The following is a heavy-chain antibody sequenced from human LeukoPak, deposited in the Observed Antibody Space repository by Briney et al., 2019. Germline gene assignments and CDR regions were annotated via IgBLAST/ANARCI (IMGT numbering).Heavy chain of an antibody. CDR2: ITSSSSYI. V-gene: IGHV3-21*01. CDR3: ARDNYSSSWYKGEFVY. D-gene: IGHD6-13*01. J-gene: IGHJ4*02. Sequence: GGSLRLSCAASGFTFSSYSMNWVRQAPGKGLEWVSSITSSSSYIYYADSVKGRFTISRDNSKNTLSLQMNSLRAEDTAVYFCARDNYSSSWYKGEFVYWGQGTLVTVSS. CDR1: GFTFSSYS.